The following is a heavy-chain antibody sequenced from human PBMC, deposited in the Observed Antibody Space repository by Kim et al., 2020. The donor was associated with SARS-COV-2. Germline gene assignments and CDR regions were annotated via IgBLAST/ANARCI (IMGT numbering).Heavy chain of an antibody. V-gene: IGHV3-7*01. J-gene: IGHJ4*02. CDR3: ARGGSYSFEY. Sequence: QNLYMYSVRGRFIISRDNAKTSLFLQMNSLRAEDASLYYCARGGSYSFEYWGQGSLVTVSS. CDR2: QN. D-gene: IGHD5-12*01.